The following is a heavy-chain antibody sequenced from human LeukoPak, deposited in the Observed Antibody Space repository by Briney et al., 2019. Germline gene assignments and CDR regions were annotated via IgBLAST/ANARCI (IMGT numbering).Heavy chain of an antibody. CDR1: GYIFTGSY. J-gene: IGHJ4*02. D-gene: IGHD6-6*01. CDR2: INPNSGGT. V-gene: IGHV1-2*02. CDR3: ARALSSLRLYYFDS. Sequence: ASVKVSCKASGYIFTGSYIHWARQAPGQGLEWMGWINPNSGGTNRAQKFQGRVTLTGDTSTNTAYMELIRLNSNDTAVYYCARALSSLRLYYFDSWGQGTLVAVSS.